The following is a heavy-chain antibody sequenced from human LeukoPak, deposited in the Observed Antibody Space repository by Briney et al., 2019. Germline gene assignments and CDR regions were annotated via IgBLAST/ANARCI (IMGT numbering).Heavy chain of an antibody. V-gene: IGHV1-69*04. CDR2: IIPVLGIA. CDR1: GGTFSSYA. D-gene: IGHD4-17*01. Sequence: ASVKVSCKASGGTFSSYALSWVRQAPGQGLEWLGRIIPVLGIANYAQTFQGRVTITADKFTSTTYMELSSLRSEDTAVYYCARVPGNDYTDFSKAFDIWGQGTMVTVSS. J-gene: IGHJ3*02. CDR3: ARVPGNDYTDFSKAFDI.